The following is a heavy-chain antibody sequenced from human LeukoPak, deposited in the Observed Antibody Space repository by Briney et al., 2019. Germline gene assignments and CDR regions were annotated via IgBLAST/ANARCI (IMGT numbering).Heavy chain of an antibody. CDR3: AREGGSYRFLGN. CDR2: ISTSGST. Sequence: PSETLSLTCTVSGDSISGYYWSWIRQPAGKGLEWIGRISTSGSTNYNPSLKSRVTMSVDTSKNQVSLNLTSVTAADTAVYYCAREGGSYRFLGNWGQGTLVTVSS. CDR1: GDSISGYY. D-gene: IGHD1-26*01. J-gene: IGHJ4*02. V-gene: IGHV4-4*07.